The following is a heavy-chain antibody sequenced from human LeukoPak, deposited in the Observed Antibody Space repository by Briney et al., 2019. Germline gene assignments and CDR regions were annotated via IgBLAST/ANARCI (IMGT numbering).Heavy chain of an antibody. D-gene: IGHD3-22*01. CDR2: IYYSGST. Sequence: PSETLSLTCTVSGGSISSSSYYWGWIRQPPGKGLEWIGSIYYSGSTYYNPSLKSRVTISVDTSKNQFSLKLSSVTAADTAVYYCASGEITMIVFWGQGTLVTVSS. V-gene: IGHV4-39*01. CDR1: GGSISSSSYY. CDR3: ASGEITMIVF. J-gene: IGHJ4*02.